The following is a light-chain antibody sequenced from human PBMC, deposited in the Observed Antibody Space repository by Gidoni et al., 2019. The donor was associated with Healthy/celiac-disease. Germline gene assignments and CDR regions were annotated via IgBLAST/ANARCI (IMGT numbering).Light chain of an antibody. CDR2: DAS. V-gene: IGKV1-13*02. J-gene: IGKJ4*01. CDR3: QQFNL. Sequence: AIQLTQSPSSLSASVGARVTITCRASQGISSALAWYQQKPGKAPKLLIYDASSLESGVPSRFSGSGSGTDFTLTISSLQPEDFATYYCQQFNLFGGGTKVEIK. CDR1: QGISSA.